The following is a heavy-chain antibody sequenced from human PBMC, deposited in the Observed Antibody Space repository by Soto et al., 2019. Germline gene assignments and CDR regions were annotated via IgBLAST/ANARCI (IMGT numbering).Heavy chain of an antibody. D-gene: IGHD6-6*01. J-gene: IGHJ6*02. V-gene: IGHV3-23*01. Sequence: PGGSLRLSCAASGFTFSSSAMSWVRQAPGQGLEWVSAISGSGGSTYYADSVKGRFTISRDNSKNTLYLQMNSLRAEDTAVYYCAKDLAYSSSRYYYYYYGMDVWGQGTTVTVSS. CDR2: ISGSGGST. CDR3: AKDLAYSSSRYYYYYYGMDV. CDR1: GFTFSSSA.